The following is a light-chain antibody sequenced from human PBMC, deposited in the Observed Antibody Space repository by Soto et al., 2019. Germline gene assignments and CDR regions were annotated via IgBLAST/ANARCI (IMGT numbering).Light chain of an antibody. Sequence: ILLTQPPATLSVFPGERATLSCSASQSVSSSYLAWYQQKPGQAPRLLIYGASSRATGIPDRFSGSGSGTDFTLTISRLEPEDFAVYYCQQYDSSPKTFGQGTKVDIK. CDR2: GAS. V-gene: IGKV3-20*01. CDR3: QQYDSSPKT. J-gene: IGKJ1*01. CDR1: QSVSSSY.